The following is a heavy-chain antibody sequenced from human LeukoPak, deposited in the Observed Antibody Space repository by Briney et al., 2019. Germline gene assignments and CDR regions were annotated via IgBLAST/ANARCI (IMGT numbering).Heavy chain of an antibody. CDR3: ARALIAARRGNWFDP. Sequence: ASVKVSCKASGYTFTSYAMHWVRQAPGQRLEWMGWINAGNGNTKYSQEFQGRVTITRDTSASTAYMELSRLRSDDTAVYYCARALIAARRGNWFDPWGQGTLVTVSS. V-gene: IGHV1-3*01. J-gene: IGHJ5*02. CDR2: INAGNGNT. CDR1: GYTFTSYA. D-gene: IGHD6-6*01.